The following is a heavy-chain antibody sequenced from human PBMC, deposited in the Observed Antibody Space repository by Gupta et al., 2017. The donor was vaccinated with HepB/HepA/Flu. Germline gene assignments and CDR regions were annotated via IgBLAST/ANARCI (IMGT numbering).Heavy chain of an antibody. CDR1: GGSTSNKNW. CDR3: SQNGVYSLNY. D-gene: IGHD2-15*01. Sequence: QVQLQESGPGLVKPSGTLSLTCVVSGGSTSNKNWWSWVRQPPGKGLEWPGQIDHVGGAAYNPSLNRRVTISIDKSKNQISLKMNYMTAADTDVDYGSQNGVYSLNYWGQGTRVTISS. J-gene: IGHJ1*01. V-gene: IGHV4-4*02. CDR2: IDHVGGA.